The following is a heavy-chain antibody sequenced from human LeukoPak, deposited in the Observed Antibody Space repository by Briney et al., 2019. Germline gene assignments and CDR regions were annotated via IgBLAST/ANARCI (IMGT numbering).Heavy chain of an antibody. CDR1: GYSITSGQY. Sequence: SETLSLTCTVSGYSITSGQYWGWIRQPPEKGLEWIGRIYTSGSTNYNPSLKSRVTISVDTSKNQFSLKLSSVTAADTAVYYCARGEYYYGSGSYYPPDYWGQGTLVTVSS. J-gene: IGHJ4*02. D-gene: IGHD3-10*01. V-gene: IGHV4-38-2*02. CDR2: IYTSGST. CDR3: ARGEYYYGSGSYYPPDY.